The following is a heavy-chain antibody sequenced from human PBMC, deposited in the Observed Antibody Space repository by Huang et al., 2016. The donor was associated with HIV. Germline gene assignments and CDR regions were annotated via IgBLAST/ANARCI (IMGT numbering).Heavy chain of an antibody. J-gene: IGHJ4*02. CDR2: ISYDGISK. CDR1: GFTFNKFD. D-gene: IGHD1-26*01. Sequence: QVQLVESGGGVVQPGRSLRLSCAAFGFTFNKFDMHWVRQAPGKGLEWVSSISYDGISKYHADSVKGRFTISRDNSKNTVYLQMNSLRVEDTAVYYCAKDGRGSGTYYDYFEYWGQGTLVTVSS. CDR3: AKDGRGSGTYYDYFEY. V-gene: IGHV3-30*18.